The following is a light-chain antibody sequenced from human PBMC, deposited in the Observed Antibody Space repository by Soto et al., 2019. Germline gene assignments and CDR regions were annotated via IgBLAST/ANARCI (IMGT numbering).Light chain of an antibody. J-gene: IGKJ4*01. V-gene: IGKV1-39*01. CDR2: AES. Sequence: DIQMTQSPSSLSASVGDRVTITCRASQSIRSYLNWYQQNPGKAPKLLIYAESSLQTGVTSRFSGSGSGTDFTLTISRLQPEDFATYYCQQSYSTPLYVGGGTKLEIK. CDR3: QQSYSTPLY. CDR1: QSIRSY.